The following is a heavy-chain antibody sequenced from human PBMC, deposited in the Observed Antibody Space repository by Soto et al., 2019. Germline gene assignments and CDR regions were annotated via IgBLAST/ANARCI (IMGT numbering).Heavy chain of an antibody. J-gene: IGHJ6*02. CDR2: ISGSGGST. CDR1: GFTFSSYA. V-gene: IGHV3-23*01. D-gene: IGHD5-18*01. Sequence: QPGGSLRLSCASSGFTFSSYAMSWVRQAPGKGLEWVSAISGSGGSTYYADSVKGRFTISRDNSKNTLYLQMNSLRAEDTAVYYCAKDQNIQLWPRYYYYGMDVWGQGTTVTSP. CDR3: AKDQNIQLWPRYYYYGMDV.